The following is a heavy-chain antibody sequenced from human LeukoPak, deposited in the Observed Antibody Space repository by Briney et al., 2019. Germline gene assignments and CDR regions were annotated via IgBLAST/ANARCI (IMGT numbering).Heavy chain of an antibody. Sequence: GGSLRLSCAASGFSFDNYAMTWVRQAPGKGLEWVSGISYGGGHNTYYADSVKDRFTISRDDSKNTLFLQMNSLRAEDTAVYYCAKSRSMISTSCYNYWGQGTLVTVSS. CDR3: AKSRSMISTSCYNY. D-gene: IGHD2-2*02. CDR2: ISYGGGHNT. CDR1: GFSFDNYA. J-gene: IGHJ4*02. V-gene: IGHV3-23*01.